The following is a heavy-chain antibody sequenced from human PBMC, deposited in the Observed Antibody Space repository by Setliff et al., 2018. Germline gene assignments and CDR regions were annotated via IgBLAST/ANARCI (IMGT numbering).Heavy chain of an antibody. D-gene: IGHD2-15*01. V-gene: IGHV4-39*01. CDR2: IYDSGSS. CDR1: GGSVSNSGSF. CDR3: GRGFSRIEGWGNWFDP. Sequence: LSLTCTVSGGSVSNSGSFWGWLRQAPGKGLEWIGNIYDSGSSNYNASLKSRLIITRDTSKNQISLKLTSVTAADTAVYYCGRGFSRIEGWGNWFDPWGQGILVTVSS. J-gene: IGHJ5*02.